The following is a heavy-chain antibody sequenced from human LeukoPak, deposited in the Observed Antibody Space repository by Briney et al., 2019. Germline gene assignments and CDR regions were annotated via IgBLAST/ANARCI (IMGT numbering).Heavy chain of an antibody. CDR3: AKSPGGGRDY. D-gene: IGHD2-15*01. CDR2: ISGSGGNT. V-gene: IGHV3-23*01. J-gene: IGHJ4*02. Sequence: AGGSLRLSCAASGFTFSSNAMSWVRQAPGKGLEWVSGISGSGGNTYSADSVKGRFTISRDNSKNTLYMQRNSLRAEDTAVYYCAKSPGGGRDYWGQGTLVTVSS. CDR1: GFTFSSNA.